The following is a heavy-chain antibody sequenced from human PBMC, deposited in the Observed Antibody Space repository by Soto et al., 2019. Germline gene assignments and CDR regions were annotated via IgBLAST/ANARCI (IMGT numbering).Heavy chain of an antibody. CDR3: AREGESSSIDY. CDR2: IYYSGST. CDR1: GGSISSYY. Sequence: ETLSLTCTVSGGSISSYYWSWIRQPPGKGLEWIGYIYYSGSTNYNPSLKSRVTISVDTSKNQFSLKLSSVTAADTAVYYCAREGESSSIDYWGQGTLVTVSS. D-gene: IGHD6-6*01. J-gene: IGHJ4*02. V-gene: IGHV4-59*01.